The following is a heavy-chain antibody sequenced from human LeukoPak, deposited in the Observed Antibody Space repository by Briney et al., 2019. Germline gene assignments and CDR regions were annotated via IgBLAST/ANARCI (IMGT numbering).Heavy chain of an antibody. D-gene: IGHD3-22*01. CDR1: GFTFSSYS. Sequence: GGSLRLSCAASGFTFSSYSMNWVRQAPGKGLEWVSSISSSSSYIYYADSVKGRFTISRDNAKNSLYLQMNSLRAEGTAVDYCARGYYYDSSGYLRGVFDYWGQGTLVTVSS. CDR2: ISSSSSYI. CDR3: ARGYYYDSSGYLRGVFDY. J-gene: IGHJ4*02. V-gene: IGHV3-21*01.